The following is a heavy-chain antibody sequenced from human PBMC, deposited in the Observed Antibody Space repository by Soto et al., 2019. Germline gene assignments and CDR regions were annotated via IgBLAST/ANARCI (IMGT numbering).Heavy chain of an antibody. V-gene: IGHV3-23*01. Sequence: PGGSLRLSCAASGFTFSSYAMSWVRLAPGKGLEWVSAISGSGGSTYYADSVKGRFTISRDNSKNTLYLQMNSLRAEDTAVYYCAKDREIAAANYYYYGMDVWGQGTTVTVSS. CDR1: GFTFSSYA. J-gene: IGHJ6*02. D-gene: IGHD6-13*01. CDR3: AKDREIAAANYYYYGMDV. CDR2: ISGSGGST.